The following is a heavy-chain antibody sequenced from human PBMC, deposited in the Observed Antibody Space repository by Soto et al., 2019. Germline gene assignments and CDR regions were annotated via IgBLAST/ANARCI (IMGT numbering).Heavy chain of an antibody. CDR3: ARERARLSSSKYYFDY. Sequence: QVQLVQSGAEVKKPGSWVKVSCKASGGTFSSYAISWVRQAPGQGHEWMGGIIPIFGTANYAQKFQGRVTITADESTSTAYMELSSLRSEDTAVYYCARERARLSSSKYYFDYWGQGTLVTVSS. CDR1: GGTFSSYA. CDR2: IIPIFGTA. D-gene: IGHD6-13*01. V-gene: IGHV1-69*01. J-gene: IGHJ4*02.